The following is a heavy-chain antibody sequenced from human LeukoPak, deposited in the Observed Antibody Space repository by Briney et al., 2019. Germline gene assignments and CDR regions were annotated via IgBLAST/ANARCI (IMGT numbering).Heavy chain of an antibody. CDR1: GGSISSDY. Sequence: PSETLSLTCTVSGGSISSDYWSWIRQPPGKGLEWIGYIHYSGITNYNPSLKSRVTISMDTSKNQFSLKLSSVAAADTAIYYCARHISYGGDSAFGYWGQGTLVTVSS. D-gene: IGHD4-23*01. J-gene: IGHJ4*02. CDR3: ARHISYGGDSAFGY. CDR2: IHYSGIT. V-gene: IGHV4-59*08.